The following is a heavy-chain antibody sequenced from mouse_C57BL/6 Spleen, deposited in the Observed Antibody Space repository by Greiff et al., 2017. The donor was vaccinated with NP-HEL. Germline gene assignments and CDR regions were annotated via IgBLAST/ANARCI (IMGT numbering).Heavy chain of an antibody. J-gene: IGHJ3*01. V-gene: IGHV5-4*01. CDR3: ARDERFAWFAY. CDR1: GFTFSSYA. Sequence: EVKLVESGGGLVKPGGSLKLSCAASGFTFSSYAMSWVRQTPEKRLEWVATISDGGSYTYYPDNVKGRFTISRDNAKNNLYLQMSHLKSEDTAMYYCARDERFAWFAYWGQGTLVTVSA. CDR2: ISDGGSYT.